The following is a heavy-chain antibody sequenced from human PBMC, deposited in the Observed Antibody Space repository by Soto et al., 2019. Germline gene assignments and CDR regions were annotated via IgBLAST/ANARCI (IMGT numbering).Heavy chain of an antibody. CDR3: ARDEDITISNNWFDP. V-gene: IGHV1-24*01. J-gene: IGHJ5*02. Sequence: EASVKVSCKVSGYTVTDLPMHWVRQPPGKGLEWMGGFDPDYTKTIYAQKFQGRVTMADDTSTDTAYMELSSLRSDDTAVYYCARDEDITISNNWFDPWGQGTLVTVSS. CDR1: GYTVTDLP. CDR2: FDPDYTKT. D-gene: IGHD3-3*01.